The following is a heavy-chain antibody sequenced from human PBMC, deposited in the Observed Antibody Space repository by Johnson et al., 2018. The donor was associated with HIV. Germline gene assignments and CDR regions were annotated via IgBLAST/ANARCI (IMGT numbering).Heavy chain of an antibody. Sequence: QVQLVESGGGVVQPGRSLRLSCAASGFTFSSYAMHWVRQAPGKGLEWVAVISYDGSNKYYADSVKGRFTISRDNSKNTLYLQMNSLRAEYTALYYCARGGRAKDAFDIWGQGTMVTVSS. CDR2: ISYDGSNK. J-gene: IGHJ3*02. V-gene: IGHV3-30-3*01. D-gene: IGHD3-16*01. CDR3: ARGGRAKDAFDI. CDR1: GFTFSSYA.